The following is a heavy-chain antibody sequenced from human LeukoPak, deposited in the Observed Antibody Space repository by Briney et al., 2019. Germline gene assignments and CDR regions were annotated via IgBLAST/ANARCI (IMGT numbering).Heavy chain of an antibody. CDR1: GFTVSSNC. CDR2: IYSGGST. V-gene: IGHV3-53*01. D-gene: IGHD2-15*01. CDR3: ARDLSQSRYCSGGSCYGF. J-gene: IGHJ4*02. Sequence: GGSLILFCAASGFTVSSNCMSWVRQAPGKGLEWVSVIYSGGSTYYADSVKGRFTISRDNSKNTLYLQMNSLRAEDTAVYYCARDLSQSRYCSGGSCYGFWGQGTMVTVSS.